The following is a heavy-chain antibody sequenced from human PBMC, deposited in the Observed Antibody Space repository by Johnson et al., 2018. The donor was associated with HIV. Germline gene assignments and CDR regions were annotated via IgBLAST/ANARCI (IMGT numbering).Heavy chain of an antibody. Sequence: QLVESGGVVVQPGGSLRLSCAASGFTFSSYGMHWVRQAPGKGLEWVAFIRYDGSEKSYADSVKGRFTISRDNSKNTVYLQMNSLRAEDTAIYYCAKDMNNFWSGYPNDAFDIWGQGTMVTVSS. CDR2: IRYDGSEK. V-gene: IGHV3-30*02. D-gene: IGHD3-3*01. J-gene: IGHJ3*02. CDR3: AKDMNNFWSGYPNDAFDI. CDR1: GFTFSSYG.